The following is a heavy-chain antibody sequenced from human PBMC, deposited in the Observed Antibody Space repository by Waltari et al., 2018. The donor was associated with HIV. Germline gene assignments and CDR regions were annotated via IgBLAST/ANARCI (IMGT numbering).Heavy chain of an antibody. CDR2: IKTKTDGGTT. CDR1: GFTFSKAW. D-gene: IGHD3-10*01. J-gene: IGHJ4*02. CDR3: TTDFAAYYYGSAN. V-gene: IGHV3-15*01. Sequence: EVQLVESGEGLVKPWGSLRLSCAASGFTFSKAWMSWFRQGLGNGLECVGRIKTKTDGGTTDYATPVKGRFSISRDDSKTTLYLQMNSMKSEDTAVYYCTTDFAAYYYGSANWGRGTL.